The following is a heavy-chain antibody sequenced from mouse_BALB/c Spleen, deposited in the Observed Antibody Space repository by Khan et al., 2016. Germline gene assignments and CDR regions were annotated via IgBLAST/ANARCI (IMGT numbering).Heavy chain of an antibody. D-gene: IGHD1-1*01. V-gene: IGHV3-2*02. Sequence: EVQLQESGPGLVKPSQSLSLTCTVTGYSITSDYAWNWIRQFPGNKLEWMGYISYSGSTSYNPSLKSRISITRDTSKNQFFLQLNSVTTEDTATYYCARLITTVVEPYCFDYWGQGTTLTVSS. CDR1: GYSITSDYA. CDR2: ISYSGST. CDR3: ARLITTVVEPYCFDY. J-gene: IGHJ2*01.